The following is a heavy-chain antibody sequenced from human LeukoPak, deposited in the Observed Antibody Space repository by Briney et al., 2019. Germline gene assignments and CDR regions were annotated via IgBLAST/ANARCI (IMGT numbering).Heavy chain of an antibody. CDR1: GFTFSSYA. CDR2: ISGSGGST. J-gene: IGHJ4*02. Sequence: GGSLRLSCAASGFTFSSYAMSWVRQAPGKGLEWVSAISGSGGSTYYADSVKGRFNISRDNSKNTLYLQMNSLRAGDTAVYYCAKDKETYDSSGYYLNWGQGTLVTVSS. CDR3: AKDKETYDSSGYYLN. D-gene: IGHD3-22*01. V-gene: IGHV3-23*01.